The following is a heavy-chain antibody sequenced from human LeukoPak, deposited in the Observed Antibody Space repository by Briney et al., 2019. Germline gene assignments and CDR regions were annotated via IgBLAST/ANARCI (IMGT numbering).Heavy chain of an antibody. Sequence: ASVKVSCKASGYTVTGYYMHWVRQAPGQGLEWMGWINPNSGGTNYAQKFQGRVTMTRDTSISTAYMELSRLRSDDTAVYYCASWVKWNYYDSSGYLDYWGQGTLVTVSS. CDR3: ASWVKWNYYDSSGYLDY. CDR2: INPNSGGT. D-gene: IGHD3-22*01. J-gene: IGHJ4*02. V-gene: IGHV1-2*02. CDR1: GYTVTGYY.